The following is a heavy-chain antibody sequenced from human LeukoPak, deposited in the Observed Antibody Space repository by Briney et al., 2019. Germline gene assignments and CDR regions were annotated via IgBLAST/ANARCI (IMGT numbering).Heavy chain of an antibody. Sequence: GGSLRLSCAASGFSVSNNYMSWVRQAPGKGLEWVSVIYSGGSTFYADSVKGRFTISRNSSKNTLYLQMNSLRAEDTAVYYCASDSYSPEYLQHWGQGTLVTVSS. J-gene: IGHJ1*01. CDR3: ASDSYSPEYLQH. CDR2: IYSGGST. D-gene: IGHD2-15*01. V-gene: IGHV3-66*01. CDR1: GFSVSNNY.